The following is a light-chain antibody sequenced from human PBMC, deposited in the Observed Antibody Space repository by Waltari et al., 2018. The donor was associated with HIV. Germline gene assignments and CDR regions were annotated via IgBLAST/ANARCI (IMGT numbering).Light chain of an antibody. Sequence: QSVLTQPPSVSGAPGQRVTISCTGSSSNIGAGYDVHWYQQLPGTAPKLLIYGNSNRPSGVPDRFSGSKSGTSASLAITGLQAEDEADYYCQSYDSSLSGSVVFGGVTKLTVL. J-gene: IGLJ2*01. CDR1: SSNIGAGYD. V-gene: IGLV1-40*01. CDR2: GNS. CDR3: QSYDSSLSGSVV.